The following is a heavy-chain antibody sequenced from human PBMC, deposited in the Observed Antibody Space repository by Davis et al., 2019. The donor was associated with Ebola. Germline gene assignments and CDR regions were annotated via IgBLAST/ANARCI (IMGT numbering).Heavy chain of an antibody. CDR3: FSGYFDY. Sequence: SETLSLTCTVSGGSISSGGYYWSWIRQPPGKGLEWIGEINHSGSTNYNPSLKSRVTISVDTSKNQFSLKLSSVTAADTAVYYCFSGYFDYWGQGTLVTVSS. V-gene: IGHV4-39*01. D-gene: IGHD6-25*01. J-gene: IGHJ4*02. CDR1: GGSISSGGYY. CDR2: INHSGST.